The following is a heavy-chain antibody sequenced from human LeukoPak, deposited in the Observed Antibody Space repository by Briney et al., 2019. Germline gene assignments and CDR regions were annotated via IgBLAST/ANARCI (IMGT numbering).Heavy chain of an antibody. CDR3: ARWRGSSYGDGGDY. CDR1: GGSISSGDYY. D-gene: IGHD5-18*01. J-gene: IGHJ4*02. V-gene: IGHV4-30-4*08. CDR2: IYYSGST. Sequence: PSETLSLTCTVSGGSISSGDYYWSWIRQPPGKGLEWIGYIYYSGSTYYNPSLKSRVTISVDTSKNQFSLKLSSVTAADTAVYYCARWRGSSYGDGGDYWGQGTLVTVSS.